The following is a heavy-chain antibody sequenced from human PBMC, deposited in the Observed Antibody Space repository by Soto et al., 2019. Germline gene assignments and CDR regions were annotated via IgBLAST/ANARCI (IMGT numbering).Heavy chain of an antibody. Sequence: GGSLKISCEGSGYIFTNYWIGWVRQMPGKGLEWMGIVNPDDSTTTYSQSFQGQVIISADKSVRSAYLQWSSLKDSDTATYYCVRRFCSGTSCRFNWFDPWGQGTLVTVSS. J-gene: IGHJ5*02. CDR3: VRRFCSGTSCRFNWFDP. V-gene: IGHV5-51*01. CDR1: GYIFTNYW. D-gene: IGHD2-2*01. CDR2: VNPDDSTT.